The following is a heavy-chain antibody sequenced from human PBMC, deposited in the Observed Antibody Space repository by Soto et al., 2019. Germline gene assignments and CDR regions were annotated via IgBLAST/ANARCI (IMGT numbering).Heavy chain of an antibody. Sequence: QVQLQQWGAGLLKPSETLSLTCVVSGGSFSDYFWTWIRQPPGKGLEWIGEINHRGSTNYNPSLKSRVTIAVDTAKTQFFLSLNSVTAADTAVYYCARREYCDSRTCYGWMDWLDPWGQGTLVIVSS. CDR2: INHRGST. J-gene: IGHJ5*02. CDR3: ARREYCDSRTCYGWMDWLDP. CDR1: GGSFSDYF. D-gene: IGHD3-22*01. V-gene: IGHV4-34*02.